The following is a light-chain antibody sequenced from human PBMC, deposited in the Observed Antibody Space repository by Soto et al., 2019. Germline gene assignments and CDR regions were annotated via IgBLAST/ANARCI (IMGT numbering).Light chain of an antibody. J-gene: IGLJ2*01. Sequence: QSVLTQPPSVSGAPGQRVTISCTGSSSNIGAGYDVHWYQQLPGTAPKLLIYGNSNRPSGVPDRFSGSKSGTSASLAITGVQADDEADYYCRSYDSSLRGSVVFGGGTKLTVL. CDR1: SSNIGAGYD. CDR2: GNS. CDR3: RSYDSSLRGSVV. V-gene: IGLV1-40*01.